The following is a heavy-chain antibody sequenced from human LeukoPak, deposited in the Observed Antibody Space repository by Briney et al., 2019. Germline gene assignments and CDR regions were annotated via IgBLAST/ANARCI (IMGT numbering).Heavy chain of an antibody. CDR2: MNPNSGNT. CDR1: GYTFTSYD. V-gene: IGHV1-8*01. D-gene: IGHD3-10*01. J-gene: IGHJ4*02. Sequence: ASVKVSCKASGYTFTSYDINWVRQATGQGLEWMGWMNPNSGNTGYAQKFQGRVTMTRNTSISTAYMELSSLRSEDTAVYYCARALRVVREPEAYYFDYWGQGTLVTVSS. CDR3: ARALRVVREPEAYYFDY.